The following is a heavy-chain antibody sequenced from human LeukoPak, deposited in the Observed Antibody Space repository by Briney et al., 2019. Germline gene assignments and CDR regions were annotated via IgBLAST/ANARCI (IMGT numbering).Heavy chain of an antibody. V-gene: IGHV3-23*01. CDR3: AKEYDILTGYSLYGMDV. Sequence: PGGSLRLSCVASGFTFNNYAMSWVRQAPGKGLEWVSSISGSGPSTDYTDAVKGRFIISRDKSKNTLHLQMNSLRAEDTALYYCAKEYDILTGYSLYGMDVWGQGTTVTVSS. CDR1: GFTFNNYA. D-gene: IGHD3-9*01. CDR2: ISGSGPST. J-gene: IGHJ6*02.